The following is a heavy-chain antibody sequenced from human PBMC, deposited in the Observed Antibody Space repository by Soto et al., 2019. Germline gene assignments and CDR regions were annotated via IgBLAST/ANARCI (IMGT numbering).Heavy chain of an antibody. CDR3: ARAFNVLAPFDP. Sequence: ASVKVSCKVSGYTLTELSMHWVRQAPGKGLEWMGGFDPEDGETIYAQKFQGRVTMTEDTSTDTAYMELRSLRSDDTAVYYCARAFNVLAPFDPWGQGTLVTVSS. CDR2: FDPEDGET. CDR1: GYTLTELS. V-gene: IGHV1-24*01. D-gene: IGHD6-6*01. J-gene: IGHJ5*02.